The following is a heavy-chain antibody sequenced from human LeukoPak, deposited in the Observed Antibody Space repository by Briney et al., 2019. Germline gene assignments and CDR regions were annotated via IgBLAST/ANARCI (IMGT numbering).Heavy chain of an antibody. CDR3: AKGIPIAAAAIDY. CDR1: GFTFSSYG. D-gene: IGHD6-13*01. V-gene: IGHV3-30*02. Sequence: PGGSLRLSCAASGFTFSSYGMHWVRQAPGKGLEWVAFIRYDGSNKYYADSVKGRFTISRDNSKNTLYLQMNSLRAEDTAVYYCAKGIPIAAAAIDYWGQGTLVTVSS. J-gene: IGHJ4*02. CDR2: IRYDGSNK.